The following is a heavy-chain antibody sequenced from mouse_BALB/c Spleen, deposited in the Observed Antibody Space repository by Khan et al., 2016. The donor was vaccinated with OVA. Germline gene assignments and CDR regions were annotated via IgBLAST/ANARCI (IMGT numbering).Heavy chain of an antibody. V-gene: IGHV3-8*02. CDR3: ARSTYRYAFVY. CDR1: GDSITSGY. CDR2: IIYTGYT. J-gene: IGHJ3*01. Sequence: EVALVESGPSLVKPSQTLSLTCSVTGDSITSGYWNWIRKFPGNKLEYMGYIIYTGYTYYNPSLKSRISITRHTSKNQYYLQLNSVTDEDTATYYCARSTYRYAFVYWGQGTLVTVSA. D-gene: IGHD2-14*01.